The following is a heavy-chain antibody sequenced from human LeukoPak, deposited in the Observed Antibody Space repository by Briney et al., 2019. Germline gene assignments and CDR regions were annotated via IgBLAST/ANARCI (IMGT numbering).Heavy chain of an antibody. D-gene: IGHD6-13*01. J-gene: IGHJ4*02. Sequence: SETLSLTCTVSGYSISSGYYWGWIRQPPEKRLEGIGTVYPSGSTYYNPSLKSRVTISVDTSKNQFSLKLSSVTAADTAVYYCAREERDSSWYVVGDYWGQGTLVTVSS. V-gene: IGHV4-38-2*02. CDR1: GYSISSGYY. CDR3: AREERDSSWYVVGDY. CDR2: VYPSGST.